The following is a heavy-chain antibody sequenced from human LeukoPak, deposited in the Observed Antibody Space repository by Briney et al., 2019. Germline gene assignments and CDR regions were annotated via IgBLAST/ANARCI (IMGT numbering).Heavy chain of an antibody. D-gene: IGHD3-9*01. CDR2: ISGSGGKT. Sequence: PGGSLRLSCAASGFSFSSSAMSWVRQDPGKGLEWVSTISGSGGKTYYADSVKGRFTISRDNSKNTLYLQMDSLRAEDTAVYYCAKIATGYYFESWGQGTLVTVSS. V-gene: IGHV3-23*01. J-gene: IGHJ4*02. CDR3: AKIATGYYFES. CDR1: GFSFSSSA.